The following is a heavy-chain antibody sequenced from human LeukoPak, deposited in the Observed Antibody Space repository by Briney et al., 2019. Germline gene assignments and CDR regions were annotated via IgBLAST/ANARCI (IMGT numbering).Heavy chain of an antibody. Sequence: GESLKISCNASGYTFTTSWIGWVRPMPGEGLQWMGIIYPGDSDTIYSTFFQGQVTISADKSISTAYLQWSSLKASDTAMYYCARGYYYSDYWGQGTLVSVSS. J-gene: IGHJ4*02. CDR3: ARGYYYSDY. D-gene: IGHD6-13*01. CDR2: IYPGDSDT. CDR1: GYTFTTSW. V-gene: IGHV5-51*01.